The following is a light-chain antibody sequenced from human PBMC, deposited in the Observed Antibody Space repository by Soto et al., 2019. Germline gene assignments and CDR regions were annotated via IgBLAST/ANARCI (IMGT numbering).Light chain of an antibody. CDR1: QSVSSN. CDR3: QQYNNWPPRT. V-gene: IGKV3-15*01. J-gene: IGKJ1*01. CDR2: GAS. Sequence: EIVMTQSPATLSVSPGERATLSCRASQSVSSNLAWYQQKPGQAPRLLIYGASTRATGIPARFSGSGSGTEFALAISSLRSEDFAVYYCQQYNNWPPRTFGQGTKVEI.